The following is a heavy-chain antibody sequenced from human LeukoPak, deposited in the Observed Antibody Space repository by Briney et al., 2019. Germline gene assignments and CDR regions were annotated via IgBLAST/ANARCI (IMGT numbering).Heavy chain of an antibody. J-gene: IGHJ4*02. CDR3: ARDTIPYCSGGSCSRWHY. Sequence: GGSLRLSCAGSGFTFSSYWMHWVRQAPGKGLVWVSRIHSDGSSTSYADSVKGRFTISRDNAKNTLYLQMNSLRVEDTAVYYCARDTIPYCSGGSCSRWHYWGQGTLATVSS. V-gene: IGHV3-74*01. CDR2: IHSDGSST. D-gene: IGHD2-15*01. CDR1: GFTFSSYW.